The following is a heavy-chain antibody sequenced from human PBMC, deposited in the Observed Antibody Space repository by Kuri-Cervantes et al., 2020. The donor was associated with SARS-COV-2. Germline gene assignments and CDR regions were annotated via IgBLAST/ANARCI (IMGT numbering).Heavy chain of an antibody. Sequence: GSLRLSCTVSGGSISSQSYYWGWIRQPPGKGLEWIGSVYYSGTTYYNPSLKSRVTISLDTSKNQLSLNLNSVTATDTAVYYCASFSTRGDPWGQGTLVTVSS. D-gene: IGHD2/OR15-2a*01. CDR2: VYYSGTT. CDR1: GGSISSQSYY. V-gene: IGHV4-39*01. CDR3: ASFSTRGDP. J-gene: IGHJ5*02.